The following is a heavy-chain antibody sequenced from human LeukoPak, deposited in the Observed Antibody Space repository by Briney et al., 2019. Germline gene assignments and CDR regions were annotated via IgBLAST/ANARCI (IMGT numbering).Heavy chain of an antibody. CDR3: AKGPIVAQDY. D-gene: IGHD5-12*01. CDR2: ISGSGTGT. J-gene: IGHJ4*02. CDR1: GFPLSRSA. V-gene: IGHV3-23*01. Sequence: GGSLRLSCAASGFPLSRSAMSWVRQAPGKGLEWVSAISGSGTGTYYADSVKGRLTISRDNSKNTLYLQMNSLRAEDTAVYYCAKGPIVAQDYWGQGTLVTVSS.